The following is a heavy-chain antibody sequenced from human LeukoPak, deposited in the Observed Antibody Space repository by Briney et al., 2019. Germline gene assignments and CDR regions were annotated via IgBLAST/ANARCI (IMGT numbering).Heavy chain of an antibody. J-gene: IGHJ4*02. D-gene: IGHD2-15*01. CDR2: ISGRATNT. V-gene: IGHV3-48*04. CDR3: AREGGGYRLFEF. Sequence: GSLRLSCAASGYPFSNYGMDWVRQTPGRGLEWISYISGRATNTEYADSVKARFTISRDNAENTLYLQMDNLRAEDTAVYYCAREGGGYRLFEFWGQGLLVTVSS. CDR1: GYPFSNYG.